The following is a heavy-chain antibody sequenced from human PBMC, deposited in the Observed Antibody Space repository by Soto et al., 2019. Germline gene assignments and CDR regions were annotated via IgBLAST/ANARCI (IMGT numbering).Heavy chain of an antibody. CDR2: IYYSGST. Sequence: QVQLQESGPGLVKPSETLSLTCTVSGGSISSYYWSWIRQPPGMGLEWIGYIYYSGSTNYNPSLKRGVSISVDTSKNQFSLRLTSMTAADTAVYYCARTEYRNKFVIYYYGMDVWGQGTTVTVSS. D-gene: IGHD3-16*02. CDR1: GGSISSYY. CDR3: ARTEYRNKFVIYYYGMDV. J-gene: IGHJ6*02. V-gene: IGHV4-59*01.